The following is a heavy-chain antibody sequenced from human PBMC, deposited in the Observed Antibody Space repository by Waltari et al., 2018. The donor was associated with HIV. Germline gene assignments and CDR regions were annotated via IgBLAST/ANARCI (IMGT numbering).Heavy chain of an antibody. Sequence: QLQESGHRLVQPSETLSHPLSVSGYSISSGFYGGWTRQSQGQGREWIGSIFHGGTTYYNPSLESRFTISMDSSKNQFSLKLVSVTAADAAMYYCARGRSHSCVGGMKAVFHIWGQGTMVTVSS. CDR2: IFHGGTT. CDR1: GYSISSGFY. J-gene: IGHJ3*02. CDR3: ARGRSHSCVGGMKAVFHI. D-gene: IGHD3-16*02. V-gene: IGHV4-38-2*02.